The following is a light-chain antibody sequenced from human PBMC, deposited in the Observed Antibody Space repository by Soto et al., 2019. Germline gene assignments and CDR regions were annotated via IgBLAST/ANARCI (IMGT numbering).Light chain of an antibody. J-gene: IGKJ2*01. CDR1: QSVSIY. V-gene: IGKV1-39*01. CDR2: ASS. CDR3: QKSYSTPT. Sequence: DIQLTQSPSSLFASVGDRVTITCRTSQSVSIYVNWYQQKPGKAPILLIYASSSLQSGVPSRFSGSGSGTDFTLTISSLEPEDFATYYCQKSYSTPTFGQGTKVDIK.